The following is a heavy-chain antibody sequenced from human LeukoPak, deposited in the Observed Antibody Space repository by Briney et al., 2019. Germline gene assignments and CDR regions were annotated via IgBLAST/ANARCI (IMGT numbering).Heavy chain of an antibody. J-gene: IGHJ4*02. CDR1: GGSISSYY. V-gene: IGHV4-59*01. CDR3: ASSRGGGLSMDFDY. D-gene: IGHD3-10*01. Sequence: PSETLSLTCTVSGGSISSYYWSWIRQPPGKGLEWIGYIYYSGSTNYNPSLKSRVTISVDTSKNQFSLKLSSVTAADTAVYYCASSRGGGLSMDFDYWGQGSLVTVSS. CDR2: IYYSGST.